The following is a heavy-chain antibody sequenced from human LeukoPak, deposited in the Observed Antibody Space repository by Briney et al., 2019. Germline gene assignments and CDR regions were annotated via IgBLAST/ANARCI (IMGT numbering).Heavy chain of an antibody. Sequence: GRSLRLSCAASGFTFSSYAMHWVRQAPGKGLEWVAVISYDGSNKYYADSVKGRFTISRDNSKNTLYLQMNSLRAEDTAVYYCARGGYCSGGSCYSRYLFDYWGPGTLVTVSS. CDR1: GFTFSSYA. J-gene: IGHJ4*02. D-gene: IGHD2-15*01. CDR3: ARGGYCSGGSCYSRYLFDY. V-gene: IGHV3-30-3*01. CDR2: ISYDGSNK.